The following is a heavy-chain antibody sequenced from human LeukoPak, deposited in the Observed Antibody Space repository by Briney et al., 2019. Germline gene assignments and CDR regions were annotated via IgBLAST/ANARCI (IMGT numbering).Heavy chain of an antibody. Sequence: SETLSLTCTVSGGSISSYDWTWIRQPAGKGLEWIGRVYTSGTTKCNPSLRGRVTMSVDTSTKQFSLNLSSVTAADTAVYYCVTTHVGGAVDWNVFDIWGQGTLVTVSS. CDR3: VTTHVGGAVDWNVFDI. CDR2: VYTSGTT. CDR1: GGSISSYD. V-gene: IGHV4-4*07. J-gene: IGHJ3*02. D-gene: IGHD2-21*01.